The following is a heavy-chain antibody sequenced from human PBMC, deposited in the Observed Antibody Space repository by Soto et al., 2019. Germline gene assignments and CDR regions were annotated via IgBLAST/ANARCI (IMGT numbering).Heavy chain of an antibody. V-gene: IGHV3-30*18. Sequence: GGSLRLSCAASGFTFSSYGMHWVRQAPGKGLEWVAVISYDGSNKYYADSVKGRFTISRDNSRNTLYLQMNSLRAEDTAVYYCAKESLVVAAAGTSYFDYWGQGTLVTVSS. J-gene: IGHJ4*02. CDR1: GFTFSSYG. CDR2: ISYDGSNK. CDR3: AKESLVVAAAGTSYFDY. D-gene: IGHD6-13*01.